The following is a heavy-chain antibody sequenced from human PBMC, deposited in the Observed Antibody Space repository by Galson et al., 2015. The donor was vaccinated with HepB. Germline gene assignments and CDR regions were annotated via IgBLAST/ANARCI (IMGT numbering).Heavy chain of an antibody. CDR2: ISAYNGNT. D-gene: IGHD3-22*01. CDR1: GYTFTSYG. J-gene: IGHJ4*02. Sequence: SVKVSCKASGYTFTSYGISWVRQAPGQGLEWMGWISAYNGNTNYAQKLQGRVTMTTDTSTSTAYMELRSLRSDDTAVYYCARVSYDSSGYCPADYWGQGTLVTVSS. V-gene: IGHV1-18*01. CDR3: ARVSYDSSGYCPADY.